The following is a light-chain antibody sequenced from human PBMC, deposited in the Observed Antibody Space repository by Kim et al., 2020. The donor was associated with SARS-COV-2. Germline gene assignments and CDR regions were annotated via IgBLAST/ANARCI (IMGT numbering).Light chain of an antibody. V-gene: IGKV1-39*01. CDR1: QSISSY. CDR2: AAS. Sequence: PSSRSESVGDRVTNTCRASQSISSYLNWYQQKPGKAPKLLIYAASSLQSGVPSRFSGSGSGTDFTLTISSLQPEDFATYYCQQSYTFGQGTKLEI. J-gene: IGKJ2*01. CDR3: QQSYT.